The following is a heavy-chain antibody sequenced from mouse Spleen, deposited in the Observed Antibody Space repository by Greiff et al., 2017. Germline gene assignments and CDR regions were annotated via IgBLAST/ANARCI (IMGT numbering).Heavy chain of an antibody. CDR2: INSNGGST. CDR1: GFTFSSYG. V-gene: IGHV5-6-3*01. D-gene: IGHD2-3*01. CDR3: ARGNDGYPLYAMDY. Sequence: EVQVVESGGGLVQPGGSLKLSCAASGFTFSSYGMSWVRQTPDKRLELVATINSNGGSTYYPDSVKGRFTISRDNAKNTLYLQMSSLKSEDTAMYYCARGNDGYPLYAMDYWGQGTSVTVSS. J-gene: IGHJ4*01.